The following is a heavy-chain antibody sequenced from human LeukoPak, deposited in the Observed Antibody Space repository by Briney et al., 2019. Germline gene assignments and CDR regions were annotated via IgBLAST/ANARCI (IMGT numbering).Heavy chain of an antibody. CDR2: IKQDGSEK. Sequence: GGSLRLSCAASGFTFSSYWMSWVRQAPGKGLEWVANIKQDGSEKYYVDSVKGRFTISRDNAKNSLYLQMNSLRAEDTAVYYCARSPSGFGTYYFDYWGQGTLVTVSS. CDR3: ARSPSGFGTYYFDY. V-gene: IGHV3-7*01. D-gene: IGHD3-10*01. J-gene: IGHJ4*02. CDR1: GFTFSSYW.